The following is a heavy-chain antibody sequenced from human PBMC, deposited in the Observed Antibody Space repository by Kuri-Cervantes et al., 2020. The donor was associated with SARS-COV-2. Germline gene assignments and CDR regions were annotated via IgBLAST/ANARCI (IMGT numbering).Heavy chain of an antibody. D-gene: IGHD2-15*01. CDR3: ARDGDFWSGYSEGYCSGGSCYPGD. J-gene: IGHJ4*02. CDR2: IKQDGSEK. CDR1: GFTFSGYS. V-gene: IGHV3-7*03. Sequence: GESLKISCAASGFTFSGYSMNWIRQAPGKGLEWVANIKQDGSEKYYVDSVKGRFTISRDNAKNSLYLQMNSLKAEDTAVYYCARDGDFWSGYSEGYCSGGSCYPGDWGQGTLVTVSS.